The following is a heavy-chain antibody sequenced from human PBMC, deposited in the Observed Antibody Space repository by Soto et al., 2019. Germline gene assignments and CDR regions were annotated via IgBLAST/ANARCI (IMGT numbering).Heavy chain of an antibody. CDR2: INYSGST. Sequence: SETLSLTCAVYGGSFSGYYWSWIRQPPGKGLEWIGEINYSGSTDYNPSLESRVTISVDTSKNQFSLNLSSVTAADTAIYYCARGGRYTSGWYLDYFAYWGQGTVVTVSS. V-gene: IGHV4-34*01. CDR1: GGSFSGYY. D-gene: IGHD6-19*01. J-gene: IGHJ4*02. CDR3: ARGGRYTSGWYLDYFAY.